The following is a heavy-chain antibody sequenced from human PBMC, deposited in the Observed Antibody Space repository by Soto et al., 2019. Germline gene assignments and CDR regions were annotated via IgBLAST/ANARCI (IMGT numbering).Heavy chain of an antibody. CDR3: ATELGGAVGVGATYYYYVMDV. CDR1: GGTFSSYA. CDR2: IFPIFGTA. V-gene: IGHV1-69*01. Sequence: QVQLVQSGAEVKKPGSSVKVSCKASGGTFSSYAISWVRQAPGQGLEWMGGIFPIFGTANYAQKFQGRVTITADESTSTAYMELSSLRSEDTAVYYCATELGGAVGVGATYYYYVMDVWGQGPTVTVSS. D-gene: IGHD1-26*01. J-gene: IGHJ6*02.